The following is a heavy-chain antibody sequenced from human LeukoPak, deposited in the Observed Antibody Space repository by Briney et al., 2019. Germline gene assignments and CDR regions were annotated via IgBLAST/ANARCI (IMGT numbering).Heavy chain of an antibody. Sequence: GSLRLSCAASGFTFSSYSMNWVRQPPGKGLEWIGEINHSGSTNYNPSLKSRVTISVDTSKNQFSLKLSSVTAADTAVYYCARVLAVENNWNRFDYWGQGTLVTVSS. CDR1: GFTFSSYS. CDR2: INHSGST. J-gene: IGHJ4*02. CDR3: ARVLAVENNWNRFDY. D-gene: IGHD1-20*01. V-gene: IGHV4-34*01.